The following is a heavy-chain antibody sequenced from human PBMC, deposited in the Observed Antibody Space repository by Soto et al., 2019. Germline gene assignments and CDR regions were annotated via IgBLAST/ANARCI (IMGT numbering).Heavy chain of an antibody. Sequence: QVQLVQSGAEGKKPGASVKVACKSSGYTLTSYGISWVRQSPGQGLEWMGWISAYNGNTTYAQKLQGRVTMTTDTSTSTADMELRGLRADDTAVYSGARDRGGDGMDVWGQGTTVTVSS. CDR2: ISAYNGNT. V-gene: IGHV1-18*01. J-gene: IGHJ6*02. D-gene: IGHD3-16*01. CDR3: ARDRGGDGMDV. CDR1: GYTLTSYG.